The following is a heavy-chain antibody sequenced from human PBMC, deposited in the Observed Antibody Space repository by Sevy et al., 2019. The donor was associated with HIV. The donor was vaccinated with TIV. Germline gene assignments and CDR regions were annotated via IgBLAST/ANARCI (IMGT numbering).Heavy chain of an antibody. J-gene: IGHJ6*02. Sequence: GGSLRLSCEASGFTVSGNYMAWVRLAPGKGLEWVSLIDSGGSTYYADSVKGRFTISRDNAKNTLYLKMNPLRAEDTAGYFCARDRYYDASGYYYYYYGMDVWGQGTTVTVSS. CDR2: IDSGGST. CDR1: GFTVSGNY. D-gene: IGHD3-22*01. V-gene: IGHV3-66*01. CDR3: ARDRYYDASGYYYYYYGMDV.